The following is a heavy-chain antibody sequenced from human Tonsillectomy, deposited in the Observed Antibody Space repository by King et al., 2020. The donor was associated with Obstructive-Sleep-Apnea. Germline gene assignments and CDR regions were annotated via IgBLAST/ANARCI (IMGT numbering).Heavy chain of an antibody. Sequence: VQLVESGGGVVQPGRSLRLSCAASGFTFRSYGTHWVRQAPGKGLEWVAMISYDGSNKYYADSLKGRFTIPRDNSKNTLYLQMNSLRAEDTAVYFCAKDMVRGVITGAYYYGMDVWGQGTTVTVSS. D-gene: IGHD3-10*01. CDR3: AKDMVRGVITGAYYYGMDV. J-gene: IGHJ6*02. CDR2: ISYDGSNK. V-gene: IGHV3-30*18. CDR1: GFTFRSYG.